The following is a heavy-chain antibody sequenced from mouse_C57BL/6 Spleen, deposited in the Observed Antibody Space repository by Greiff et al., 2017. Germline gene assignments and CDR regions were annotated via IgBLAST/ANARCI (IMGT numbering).Heavy chain of an antibody. J-gene: IGHJ2*01. CDR1: GYTFTNYW. V-gene: IGHV1-63*01. Sequence: QVHVKQSGAELVRPGTSVKMSCKASGYTFTNYWIGWAKQRPGHGLEWIGDIYPGGGYTNYNEKFKGKATLTADKSSSTAYMQFSSLTSEDSAIYYCARWDYYGSSYDYFDYWGQGTTLTVSS. D-gene: IGHD1-1*01. CDR2: IYPGGGYT. CDR3: ARWDYYGSSYDYFDY.